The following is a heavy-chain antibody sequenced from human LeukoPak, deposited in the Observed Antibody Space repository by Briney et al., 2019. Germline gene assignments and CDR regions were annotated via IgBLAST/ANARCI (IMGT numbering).Heavy chain of an antibody. D-gene: IGHD3-16*02. CDR2: ISYDGSNE. J-gene: IGHJ4*02. CDR3: ARARYLPLPDY. V-gene: IGHV3-30*03. CDR1: GFTFSSYA. Sequence: GGSLRLSCAASGFTFSSYAMSWVRQAPGKGLEWVAVISYDGSNEYYADSVKGRFTISRDNSKNTLYLQMNSLRTEDTAVYYCARARYLPLPDYWGQGTLVTVSS.